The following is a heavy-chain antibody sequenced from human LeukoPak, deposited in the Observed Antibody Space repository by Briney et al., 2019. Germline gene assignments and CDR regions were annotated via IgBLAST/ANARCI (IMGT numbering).Heavy chain of an antibody. Sequence: GGSLRLSCAASGFTFSSYGMHWVRQAPGKGLEWVAVIWYDGSNKYYADSVKGRFTVSRDSAKNSLYLQMNSLRAEDTALYYCAKSRGEDGYADSFDIWGQGTMVTVSS. CDR2: IWYDGSNK. V-gene: IGHV3-33*03. D-gene: IGHD5-24*01. J-gene: IGHJ3*02. CDR1: GFTFSSYG. CDR3: AKSRGEDGYADSFDI.